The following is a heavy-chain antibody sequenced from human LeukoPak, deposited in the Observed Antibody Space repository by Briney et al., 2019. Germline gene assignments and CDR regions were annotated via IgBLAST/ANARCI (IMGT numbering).Heavy chain of an antibody. CDR1: GFTFDDYA. J-gene: IGHJ4*02. CDR3: ARDLGSRPYDSSGFPPDY. V-gene: IGHV3-43*02. CDR2: ISGDRRST. Sequence: PGGPLRLSCSASGFTFDDYAMHWVRQSPGEGLEWVSFISGDRRSTYYADSVKGRFTISRDNAKNSLYLQMNSLRAEDTAVYYCARDLGSRPYDSSGFPPDYWGQGTLVTVSS. D-gene: IGHD3-22*01.